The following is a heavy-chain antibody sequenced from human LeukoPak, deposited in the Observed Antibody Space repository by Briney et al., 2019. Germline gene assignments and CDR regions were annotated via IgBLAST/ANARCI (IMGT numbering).Heavy chain of an antibody. CDR1: GGSISSGGHY. J-gene: IGHJ4*02. V-gene: IGHV4-31*03. Sequence: SQTLSLTCTVSGGSISSGGHYWSWFRQHPGKGLEWIGYIYDSGSTYYNPSLKSRVAMSVDTSKDQFSLNLSSVTAADTAVYYCARGPTVTTDYWGQGTLVTVSP. CDR2: IYDSGST. CDR3: ARGPTVTTDY. D-gene: IGHD4-17*01.